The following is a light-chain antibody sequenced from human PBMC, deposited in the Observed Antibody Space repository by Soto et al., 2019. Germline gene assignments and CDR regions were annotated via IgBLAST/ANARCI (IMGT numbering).Light chain of an antibody. J-gene: IGLJ2*01. Sequence: QSVLTQPPSASGTPGQRVTISCSGSSSNIGRNTVNWYQQLPGTAPKLLIYTNKQRPSGVPDRFSGSKSATSASLAISGLQSEDEADYYCAAWDDSLDGPLFGGGTKLTVL. CDR2: TNK. CDR1: SSNIGRNT. CDR3: AAWDDSLDGPL. V-gene: IGLV1-44*01.